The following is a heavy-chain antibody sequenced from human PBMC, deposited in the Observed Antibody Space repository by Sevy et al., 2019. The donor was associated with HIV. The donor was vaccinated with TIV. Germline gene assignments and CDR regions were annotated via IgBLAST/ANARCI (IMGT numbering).Heavy chain of an antibody. CDR1: GFTFSSYG. CDR3: ARDGLSSGWLFDS. Sequence: GGFLRLSCAASGFTFSSYGMHWVRQSPGKGLEWVAVIWYDGSNNYYADSVKGRFTISRDNSKNTLYLQMNSLRGEDTAVYYCARDGLSSGWLFDSWGQGTLVTVSS. J-gene: IGHJ4*02. D-gene: IGHD6-19*01. CDR2: IWYDGSNN. V-gene: IGHV3-33*01.